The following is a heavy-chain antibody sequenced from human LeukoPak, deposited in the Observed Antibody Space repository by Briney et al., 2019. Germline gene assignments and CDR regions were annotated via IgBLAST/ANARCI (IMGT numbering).Heavy chain of an antibody. V-gene: IGHV1-69*04. CDR3: ARAEGDYGLDY. J-gene: IGHJ4*02. Sequence: GASVKVSCKASGGTFSSYAISWVRQAPGQGLEWMGRIIPILGIANYAQKFQGRVTITADKSTSTAYMELSSLRSEDTAVYYCARAEGDYGLDYWGQGTLVPVSS. CDR1: GGTFSSYA. D-gene: IGHD4-17*01. CDR2: IIPILGIA.